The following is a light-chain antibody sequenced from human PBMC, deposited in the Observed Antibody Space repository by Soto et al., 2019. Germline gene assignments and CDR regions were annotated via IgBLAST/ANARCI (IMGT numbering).Light chain of an antibody. J-gene: IGKJ2*01. Sequence: EIVMTQSPATLSVSPGERATLSCRASQSVSSNLAWYQQKPGQAPRLLIYGASTRATGIPSRFSGSGSGTAFTLTISSLQSEDFAVYCCQQYNIWPYTFGQGTKLEIK. CDR1: QSVSSN. CDR2: GAS. CDR3: QQYNIWPYT. V-gene: IGKV3-15*01.